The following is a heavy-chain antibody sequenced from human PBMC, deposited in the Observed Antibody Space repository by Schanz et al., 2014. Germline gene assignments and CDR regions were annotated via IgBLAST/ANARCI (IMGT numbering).Heavy chain of an antibody. V-gene: IGHV1-69*08. Sequence: QVQLVQYGAEVKKPGPSVKVSCTASGGTFSSYTISWIRQDPGKGLEWIGRIIPVLAIADYAQKIQYKCTITADTATTTAYMELSGLRSEDTAVYYCAIDRLECGADCYSVEVFEIWGQGTRVIVSS. D-gene: IGHD2-21*01. CDR1: GGTFSSYT. CDR3: AIDRLECGADCYSVEVFEI. J-gene: IGHJ4*02. CDR2: IIPVLAIA.